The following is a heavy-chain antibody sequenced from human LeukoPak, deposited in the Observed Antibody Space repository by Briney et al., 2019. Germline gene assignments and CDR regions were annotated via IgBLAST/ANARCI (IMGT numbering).Heavy chain of an antibody. Sequence: QTGGSLRLSCAVSGFNFEDYAMHWVRQAPGKGLEWVSGIGRNSGSLGYAASVKGRFTISRDNAKNSLYLQMNSLRAEDTALYYCARRSGSYYYFDYWGQGTLVTVSS. CDR1: GFNFEDYA. J-gene: IGHJ4*02. V-gene: IGHV3-9*01. CDR3: ARRSGSYYYFDY. D-gene: IGHD1-26*01. CDR2: IGRNSGSL.